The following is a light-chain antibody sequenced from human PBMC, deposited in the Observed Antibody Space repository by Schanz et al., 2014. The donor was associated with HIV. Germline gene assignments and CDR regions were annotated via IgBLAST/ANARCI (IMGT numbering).Light chain of an antibody. Sequence: DIQMTPSPSSLSASVGDRVTITCQASQDISNYLNWYQQKPGKAPKLLIYDASNLETGVPSRFSGSGSGTDFTFTISSLQPEDMATYYCQQYDNLLPLTFGGGTKVQIK. CDR3: QQYDNLLPLT. J-gene: IGKJ4*01. V-gene: IGKV1-33*01. CDR1: QDISNY. CDR2: DAS.